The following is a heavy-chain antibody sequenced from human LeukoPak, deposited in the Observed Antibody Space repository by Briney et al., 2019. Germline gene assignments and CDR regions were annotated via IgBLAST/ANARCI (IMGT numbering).Heavy chain of an antibody. CDR1: GGSISSSSYY. CDR3: ASDITMIAEDAFDI. J-gene: IGHJ3*02. V-gene: IGHV4-39*02. CDR2: IYYSGST. Sequence: SETLSLTCTVSGGSISSSSYYWGWIRQPPGKGLEWIGSIYYSGSTYYNPSLKSRVTISVDTSKNHFSLKLSSVTAADTAVYYCASDITMIAEDAFDIWGQGTMVTVSS. D-gene: IGHD3-22*01.